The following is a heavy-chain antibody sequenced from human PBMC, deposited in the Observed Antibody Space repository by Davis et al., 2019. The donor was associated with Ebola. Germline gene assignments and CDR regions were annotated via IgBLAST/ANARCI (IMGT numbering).Heavy chain of an antibody. D-gene: IGHD2-15*01. J-gene: IGHJ6*02. CDR3: AKEAAHCSGGSCLPYYYYYGMDV. CDR1: GFTFSSYS. V-gene: IGHV3-21*04. CDR2: ISSSSSYI. Sequence: GESLKISCAASGFTFSSYSMNWVRQAPGKGLEWVSSISSSSSYIYYADSVKGRFTISRDNSKNTLYLQMNSLRAEDTAVYYCAKEAAHCSGGSCLPYYYYYGMDVWGQGTTVTVSS.